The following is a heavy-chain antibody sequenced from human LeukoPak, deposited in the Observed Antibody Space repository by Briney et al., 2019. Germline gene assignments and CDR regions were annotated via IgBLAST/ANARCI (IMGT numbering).Heavy chain of an antibody. CDR1: GFTFSSYA. CDR2: ISGSGGST. CDR3: AKDRRYQLPYPYYFDY. Sequence: GGSLRLSCAASGFTFSSYAMSWDRQAPGKGLEWVSAISGSGGSTYYADSVKGRFTISRDNSKNTLYLQMNSLRAEDTAVYYCAKDRRYQLPYPYYFDYWGQGTLVTVSS. D-gene: IGHD2-2*02. J-gene: IGHJ4*02. V-gene: IGHV3-23*01.